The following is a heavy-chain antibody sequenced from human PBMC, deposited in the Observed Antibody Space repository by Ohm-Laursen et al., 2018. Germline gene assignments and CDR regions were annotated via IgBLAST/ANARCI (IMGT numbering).Heavy chain of an antibody. D-gene: IGHD3-3*01. CDR3: ARDHLESDAFDI. CDR2: IYYSGST. V-gene: IGHV4-59*01. Sequence: SETLSLTCTVSGGSISSYYWSWIRQPPGQGLEWIGYIYYSGSTNYNPSLKSRVTISVDTSKNQFSLKLSSVTAADTAVYYCARDHLESDAFDIWGQGTMVTVSS. J-gene: IGHJ3*02. CDR1: GGSISSYY.